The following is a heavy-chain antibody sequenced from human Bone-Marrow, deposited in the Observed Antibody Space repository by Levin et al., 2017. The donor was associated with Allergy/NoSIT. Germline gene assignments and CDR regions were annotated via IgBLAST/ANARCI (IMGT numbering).Heavy chain of an antibody. CDR2: VSYDGKNQ. V-gene: IGHV3-30*03. Sequence: GESLKISCVGSGFRFSDHGIHWVRQAPGKGLEWVSVVSYDGKNQFYAHSVKGRFTMSRDNSKNTVYLHLSSLRAEDTALYYCARAGGSHRHDFDSWGQGGLVTVS. J-gene: IGHJ4*02. CDR1: GFRFSDHG. D-gene: IGHD1-1*01. CDR3: ARAGGSHRHDFDS.